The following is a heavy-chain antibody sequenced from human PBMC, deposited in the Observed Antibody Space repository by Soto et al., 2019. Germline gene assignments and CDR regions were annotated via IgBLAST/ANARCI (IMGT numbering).Heavy chain of an antibody. CDR3: ARDAIGCYYDSSGYFICKNWFDS. CDR1: GCSISSYY. CDR2: IYYSGST. J-gene: IGHJ5*01. D-gene: IGHD3-22*01. Sequence: PAETLSLTCTGSGCSISSYYWSWIRQPPGKGLEWIGYIYYSGSTNYNPSLKSRVTISVDTSKNQFSLKLSSVTAADTAVYYCARDAIGCYYDSSGYFICKNWFDSRGQGTLVTGSS. V-gene: IGHV4-59*01.